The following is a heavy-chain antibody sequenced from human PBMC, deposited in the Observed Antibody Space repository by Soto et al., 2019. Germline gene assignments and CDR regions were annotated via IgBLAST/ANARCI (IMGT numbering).Heavy chain of an antibody. Sequence: PGGSLRLSCAASGFTYSNYWMYWVRQPPGKGLVWISRINSDGSVTDYADSVKGRFTISRDNAKNTLYLQINSLRAEDTAVYYCARPYCSGGSCYSPPDYWGQGTLVTVSS. CDR1: GFTYSNYW. CDR3: ARPYCSGGSCYSPPDY. D-gene: IGHD2-15*01. J-gene: IGHJ4*02. CDR2: INSDGSVT. V-gene: IGHV3-74*01.